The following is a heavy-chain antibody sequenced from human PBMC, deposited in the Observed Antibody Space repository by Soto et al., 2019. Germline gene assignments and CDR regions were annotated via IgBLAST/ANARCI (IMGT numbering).Heavy chain of an antibody. V-gene: IGHV3-11*05. CDR1: GFTFSDYY. D-gene: IGHD3-9*01. CDR3: ARDRYDILTGYLSHYYYYGMDV. Sequence: PGGSLRLSCAASGFTFSDYYMSWIRQAPGKGLEWVSYISSSSSYTNYADSVKGRFTISRDNAKNSLYLQMNSLRAEDTAVYYCARDRYDILTGYLSHYYYYGMDVWGQGTTVTVSS. CDR2: ISSSSSYT. J-gene: IGHJ6*02.